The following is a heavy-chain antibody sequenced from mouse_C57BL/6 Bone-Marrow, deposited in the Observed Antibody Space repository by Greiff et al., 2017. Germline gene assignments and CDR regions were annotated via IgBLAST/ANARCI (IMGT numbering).Heavy chain of an antibody. CDR2: ISDGGSYT. CDR3: ARDMVPSNFDY. Sequence: EVKLMESGGGLVKPGGSLKLSCAASGFTFSSYAMSWVRQTPEKRLEWVATISDGGSYTYYPDNVKGRFTISRDNAKNNLYLQMSHLKSEDTAMYYCARDMVPSNFDYWGQGTTLTVSS. J-gene: IGHJ2*01. D-gene: IGHD1-1*02. CDR1: GFTFSSYA. V-gene: IGHV5-4*01.